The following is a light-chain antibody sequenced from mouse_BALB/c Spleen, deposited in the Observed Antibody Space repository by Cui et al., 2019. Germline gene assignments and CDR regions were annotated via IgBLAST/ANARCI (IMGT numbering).Light chain of an antibody. CDR3: QQGQSYPHT. CDR2: KAS. CDR1: QNINVW. V-gene: IGKV10-94*01. Sequence: DIQMNQSRSSLSASLGDTITITCHASQNINVWLSWYQQKPGNIPKLLIYKASNLHTGVPSRFSGSGSGTGFTLTISSLQPEDIATYYCQQGQSYPHTFGGGTKLEIK. J-gene: IGKJ2*01.